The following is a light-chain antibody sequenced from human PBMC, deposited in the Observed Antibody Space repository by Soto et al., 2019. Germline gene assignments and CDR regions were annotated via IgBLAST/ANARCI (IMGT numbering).Light chain of an antibody. J-gene: IGKJ4*01. CDR1: QGISSY. V-gene: IGKV1-9*01. CDR2: AAS. Sequence: DIQLTQSPSFLSASVGDRVTITCRASQGISSYLAWYQQKPGKAPKLLIYAASTLQSGVPSRFSGSGSGTEFTLTISSLQPEDFATYYCQQLNGYPFTFGRGTKVEIK. CDR3: QQLNGYPFT.